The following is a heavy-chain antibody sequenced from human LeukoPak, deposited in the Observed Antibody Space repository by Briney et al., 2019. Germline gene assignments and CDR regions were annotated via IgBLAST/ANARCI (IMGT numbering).Heavy chain of an antibody. CDR1: GYIFTSYG. CDR3: ARGMVTAYYYDSSGYYPNDY. Sequence: ASVKVSCKASGYIFTSYGVTWVRQAPGQGLEWMGWISVYNGNTNYAQKLQGRVTMTTDISTGTAYMELRSLRSGDTAVYYCARGMVTAYYYDSSGYYPNDYWGQGTLVTVSS. CDR2: ISVYNGNT. D-gene: IGHD3-22*01. J-gene: IGHJ4*02. V-gene: IGHV1-18*01.